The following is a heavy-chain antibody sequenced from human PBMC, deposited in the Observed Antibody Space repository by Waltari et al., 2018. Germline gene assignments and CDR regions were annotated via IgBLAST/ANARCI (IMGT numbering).Heavy chain of an antibody. CDR3: AKDRGGYDSRAFDY. Sequence: EVQLLESGGGLVQPGGSLRISCAASGFTFSSYAMSWVRQAPGKGLEWVSVIYSGGSTYYADSVDGRFTISKDNSKNTLYLQRNSLRAEDTTVYYCAKDRGGYDSRAFDYWGQGTLLTFSS. D-gene: IGHD5-12*01. CDR2: IYSGGST. V-gene: IGHV3-23*03. J-gene: IGHJ4*02. CDR1: GFTFSSYA.